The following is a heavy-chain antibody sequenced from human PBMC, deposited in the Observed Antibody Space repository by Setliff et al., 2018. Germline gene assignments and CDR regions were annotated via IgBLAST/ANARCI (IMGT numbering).Heavy chain of an antibody. CDR1: GGSISTYY. J-gene: IGHJ4*02. CDR2: VYYSGIA. Sequence: SETLSLTCTVSGGSISTYYWSWIRQPPGKGLEWIGYVYYSGIANYSPSLKSRLTISIDASKRQFSLKLTSVTAADTAVYYCARVPALGGMVGTHGIDYWGQGTLVTVSS. V-gene: IGHV4-59*08. CDR3: ARVPALGGMVGTHGIDY. D-gene: IGHD1-26*01.